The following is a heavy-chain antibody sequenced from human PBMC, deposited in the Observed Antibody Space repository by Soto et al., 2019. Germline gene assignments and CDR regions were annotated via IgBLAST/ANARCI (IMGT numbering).Heavy chain of an antibody. CDR3: ARVSSLVDNPSSGGYGKDV. CDR1: GGSISSGDYY. CDR2: IYYSGST. D-gene: IGHD3-16*01. Sequence: SETLSLTCAVSGGSISSGDYYWSWIRQPPGKGLEWIGYIYYSGSTYYNPSLKSRVTISVDTSKNQFSLKLSSVTAADTAVYYCARVSSLVDNPSSGGYGKDVWGQGTTVPVSS. J-gene: IGHJ6*02. V-gene: IGHV4-30-4*01.